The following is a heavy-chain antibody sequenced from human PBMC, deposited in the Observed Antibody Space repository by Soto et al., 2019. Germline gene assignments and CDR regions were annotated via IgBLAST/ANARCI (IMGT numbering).Heavy chain of an antibody. CDR1: GYTFTSYA. CDR2: INAGNGNT. V-gene: IGHV1-3*01. Sequence: QVQLVQSGAEVKKPGASVKVSCKASGYTFTSYAMHWVRQAPGQRLEWMGWINAGNGNTKYSQKFQGRVTITRDTSASTAYMELSGLRSEDTAVYYCARDPLGNYYYYYGMDVWGQGTTVTVSS. J-gene: IGHJ6*02. CDR3: ARDPLGNYYYYYGMDV.